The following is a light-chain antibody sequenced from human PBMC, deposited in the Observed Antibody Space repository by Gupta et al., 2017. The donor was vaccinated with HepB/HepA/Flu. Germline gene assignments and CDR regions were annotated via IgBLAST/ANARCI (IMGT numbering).Light chain of an antibody. CDR2: DVT. Sequence: QSALTQPASVSGSPGQSITISCTGTSSDIGAYNYVSWYQQHPGKAPKLMIYDVTNRPSGVSNRFSGSKSGNTASLTISGLQAEDEADYYCTSYRKKPLVLFGGGTKLTVL. J-gene: IGLJ3*02. CDR1: SSDIGAYNY. CDR3: TSYRKKPLVL. V-gene: IGLV2-14*03.